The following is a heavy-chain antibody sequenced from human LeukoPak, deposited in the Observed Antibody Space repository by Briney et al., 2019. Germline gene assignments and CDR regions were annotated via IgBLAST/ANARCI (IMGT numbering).Heavy chain of an antibody. CDR2: IYYTGGT. Sequence: PSETLSLTCTVSGASISAYSGTWVRQPPGKGLEWIGYIYYTGGTKYSPSLKSRVTISVDTSNNQFSLKLNSVTAADTAIYYCASTDFWSGYYAFDIWGRGTMVTVSS. J-gene: IGHJ3*02. CDR1: GASISAYS. D-gene: IGHD3-3*01. CDR3: ASTDFWSGYYAFDI. V-gene: IGHV4-59*01.